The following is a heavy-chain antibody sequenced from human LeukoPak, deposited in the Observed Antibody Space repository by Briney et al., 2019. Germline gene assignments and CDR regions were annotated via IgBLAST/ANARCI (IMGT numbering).Heavy chain of an antibody. V-gene: IGHV3-23*01. CDR1: GFTFTSYS. J-gene: IGHJ4*02. CDR2: ISGGGGST. CDR3: AKGGKWDVTPFDY. Sequence: GGSLRPSCAASGFTFTSYSVNWVRQAPGKGLEWVSTISGGGGSTYYADSVKGRFTISRDNSKNTLYLQVNSLRVEDTAVYYCAKGGKWDVTPFDYWGQGTLVTVSS. D-gene: IGHD1-26*01.